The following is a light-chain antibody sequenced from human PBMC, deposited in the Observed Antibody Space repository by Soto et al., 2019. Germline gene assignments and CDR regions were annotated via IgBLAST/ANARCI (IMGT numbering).Light chain of an antibody. J-gene: IGLJ1*01. CDR1: SSDVGGYDY. Sequence: QSVLTQPPSASGSPGQSVTISCTGTSSDVGGYDYVSWYKQHPGKAPKLMIYEVSKRPSGVPDRFSGSKSGNTAALTVSGLKVKNGVDYYGSSYGGTNSNFFGTGPRVP. CDR3: SSYGGTNSNF. CDR2: EVS. V-gene: IGLV2-8*01.